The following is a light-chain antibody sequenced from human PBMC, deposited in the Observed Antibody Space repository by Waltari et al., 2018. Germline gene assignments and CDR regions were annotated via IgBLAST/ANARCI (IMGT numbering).Light chain of an antibody. J-gene: IGKJ2*01. CDR1: QSVGTW. CDR2: MAS. Sequence: DIQMTQSPSTLSASVGDRVTISCRASQSVGTWLAWYQQKPGKAPKLLIYMASSLESGVPSRFSGSGSGTEFTLTISSLQPDDFATYSCQQYNSFSTFGQGTKVDI. CDR3: QQYNSFST. V-gene: IGKV1-5*03.